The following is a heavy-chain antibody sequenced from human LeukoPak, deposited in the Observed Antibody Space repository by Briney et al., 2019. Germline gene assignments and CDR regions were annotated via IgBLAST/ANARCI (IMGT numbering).Heavy chain of an antibody. V-gene: IGHV1-3*01. D-gene: IGHD6-19*01. CDR3: ARGDSSGWLDY. Sequence: ASVKVSCKASGYTFTGYYMHWVRQAPGQRLEWMGWINAGNGNTKYSQKFQGRVTITRDTSASTAYMELSSLRSEDTAVYYCARGDSSGWLDYWGQGTLVTVSS. J-gene: IGHJ4*02. CDR1: GYTFTGYY. CDR2: INAGNGNT.